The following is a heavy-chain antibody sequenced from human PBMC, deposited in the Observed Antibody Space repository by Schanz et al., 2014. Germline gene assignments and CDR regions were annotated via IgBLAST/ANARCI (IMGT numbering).Heavy chain of an antibody. CDR2: ISAYNGNT. CDR3: ARDAADFYDILTEEDY. J-gene: IGHJ4*02. CDR1: GYTFTSYG. Sequence: QVQLVQSGAEVKKPGASVKVSCKASGYTFTSYGISWVRQAPGQGLEWMGWISAYNGNTKYPQKLQGRVTMTTDTSTSTACMELRILSSDDTAVYYCARDAADFYDILTEEDYWGQGTLVTVSS. D-gene: IGHD3-9*01. V-gene: IGHV1-18*01.